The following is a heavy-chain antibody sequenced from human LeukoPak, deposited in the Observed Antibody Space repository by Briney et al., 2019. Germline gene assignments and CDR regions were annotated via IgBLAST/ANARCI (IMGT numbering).Heavy chain of an antibody. V-gene: IGHV1-2*02. Sequence: ASVKVSCKASGYTFTAYYMHWVRQAPGQGLEWMGWINANSGVTSSAQKFQGRVTMTRDTSISAAYMELSRLTSDDTAVYYCARDLGYCSGGSCFFDNWGQGTLVTVSS. CDR3: ARDLGYCSGGSCFFDN. CDR2: INANSGVT. J-gene: IGHJ4*02. D-gene: IGHD2-15*01. CDR1: GYTFTAYY.